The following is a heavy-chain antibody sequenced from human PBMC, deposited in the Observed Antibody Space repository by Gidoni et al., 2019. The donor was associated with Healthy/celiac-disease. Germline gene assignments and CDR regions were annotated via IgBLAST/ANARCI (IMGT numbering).Heavy chain of an antibody. CDR3: ARDASARDAFDI. D-gene: IGHD6-25*01. CDR2: ISAYNGNT. V-gene: IGHV1-18*04. CDR1: GYTFTSYG. J-gene: IGHJ3*02. Sequence: QVQLVQSGAEVRKPGASVKVSCKASGYTFTSYGISWVRQAPGQGLEWMGCISAYNGNTNYAQKLQGRVTMTTDTSTSTAYIELRSLRSDDTAVYYCARDASARDAFDIWGQGTMVTVSS.